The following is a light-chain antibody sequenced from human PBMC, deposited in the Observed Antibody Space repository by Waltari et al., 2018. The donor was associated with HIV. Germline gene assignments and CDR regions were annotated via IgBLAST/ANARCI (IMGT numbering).Light chain of an antibody. CDR2: DVN. Sequence: QSALPQPASVSGSPGQSIAIPCTGTSGDIGTYKYVSWYQQHTGKVPKLIIYDVNVRPSGVSDRFSGSKSGNTATLTISGLHSDDEADYYCCSYTVNSTGVFGAGTKITV. CDR1: SGDIGTYKY. CDR3: CSYTVNSTGV. J-gene: IGLJ1*01. V-gene: IGLV2-14*03.